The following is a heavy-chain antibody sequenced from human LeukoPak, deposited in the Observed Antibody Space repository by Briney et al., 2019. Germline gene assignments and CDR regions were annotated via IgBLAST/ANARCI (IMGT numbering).Heavy chain of an antibody. CDR3: ATHPGDHWFGYLQP. D-gene: IGHD3-10*01. V-gene: IGHV3-7*01. Sequence: GGSLRLSCAASGFTFSRYWMCWVRQAPGKGLEWVANIKQDGSDEYYVDSVKGRFSISRDNPHNSLYLQMYNLRVEDTAIYYCATHPGDHWFGYLQPWGQGTLVTVSS. J-gene: IGHJ5*02. CDR1: GFTFSRYW. CDR2: IKQDGSDE.